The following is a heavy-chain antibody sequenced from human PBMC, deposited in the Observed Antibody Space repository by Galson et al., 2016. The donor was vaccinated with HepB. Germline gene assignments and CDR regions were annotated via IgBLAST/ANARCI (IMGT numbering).Heavy chain of an antibody. D-gene: IGHD6-6*01. CDR3: ARGWYSNSSPCFDY. V-gene: IGHV3-48*02. Sequence: SLRLSCAASGFTFSTYSMNWVRQAPGKGLEWVSYISTGSSNIYYADSVKGRFTISRDNAKNSLYLQMNSLRDEDTAVYYCARGWYSNSSPCFDYWGQGTLVTVSS. CDR1: GFTFSTYS. CDR2: ISTGSSNI. J-gene: IGHJ4*02.